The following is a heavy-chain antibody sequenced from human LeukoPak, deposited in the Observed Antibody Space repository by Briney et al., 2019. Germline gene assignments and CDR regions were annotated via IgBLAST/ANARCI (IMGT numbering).Heavy chain of an antibody. V-gene: IGHV1-69*06. D-gene: IGHD2-2*02. J-gene: IGHJ4*02. CDR2: IMPMFATT. CDR1: GGIFSTYA. Sequence: ASVKVSCKASGGIFSTYAISWVRQAPGQGLEWMGGIMPMFATTNYAQRFQDRVMITADKATTTAYMELSSLTPEDTAIYYCARGVRFVADCPSSTCYTPDFWGQGTLVTVSS. CDR3: ARGVRFVADCPSSTCYTPDF.